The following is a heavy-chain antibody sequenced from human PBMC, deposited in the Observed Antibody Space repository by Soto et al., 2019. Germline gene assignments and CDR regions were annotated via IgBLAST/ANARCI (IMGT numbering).Heavy chain of an antibody. Sequence: QVLLQQWGAGRLKPSETLSLTCAVYGGSFIDYSWGWIRQSPGTGLEWIGEIKHSGSANYKPSLKSRVTISVDTSKNQFSLKLYSMTAADAAVYYCARVSDYWSQGTLVTVSS. CDR2: IKHSGSA. CDR3: ARVSDY. CDR1: GGSFIDYS. J-gene: IGHJ4*02. V-gene: IGHV4-34*01.